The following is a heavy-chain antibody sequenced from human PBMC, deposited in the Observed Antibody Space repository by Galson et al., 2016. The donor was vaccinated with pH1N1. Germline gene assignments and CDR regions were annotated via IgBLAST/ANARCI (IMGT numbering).Heavy chain of an antibody. CDR3: ARLRWGYGGNSNLYHYYHMDV. V-gene: IGHV1-69*13. D-gene: IGHD4-23*01. J-gene: IGHJ6*03. CDR1: GDTFSNYG. CDR2: LIPMFGTV. Sequence: SVKVSCKAPGDTFSNYGVSWVRQAPGQGLEWMGGLIPMFGTVNYVQKLQGRVTITAEESSSTAYMELRRLTSEDTAVYYWARLRWGYGGNSNLYHYYHMDVWGKGTAVTVSS.